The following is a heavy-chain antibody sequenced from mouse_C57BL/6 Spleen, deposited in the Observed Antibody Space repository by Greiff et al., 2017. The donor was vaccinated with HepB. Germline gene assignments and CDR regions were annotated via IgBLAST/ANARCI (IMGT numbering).Heavy chain of an antibody. V-gene: IGHV14-4*01. CDR2: IDPENGDT. D-gene: IGHD2-5*01. CDR3: TRDYSNPGYFDY. J-gene: IGHJ2*01. Sequence: EVQLQQSGAELVRPGASVKLSCTASGFNIKDDYMHWVKQRPEQGLEWIGWIDPENGDTEYASKFQGKATITADTSSNTAYLQLSSLTSEDTAVYYGTRDYSNPGYFDYWGQGTTLTVSS. CDR1: GFNIKDDY.